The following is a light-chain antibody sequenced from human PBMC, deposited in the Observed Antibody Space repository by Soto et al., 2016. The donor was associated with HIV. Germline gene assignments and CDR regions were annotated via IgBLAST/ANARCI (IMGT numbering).Light chain of an antibody. V-gene: IGLV3-21*03. CDR3: QVWDSSSDHVV. J-gene: IGLJ7*01. CDR2: DDS. Sequence: SYVLPQPPSVSVPPGKTARITCGGNNIGSKNVHWYQQKPGQAPVLVVYDDSDRPSRIPERFSGSNTGNTATLTISRVEVGDEADYYCQVWDSSSDHVVFGGGTQLTVL. CDR1: NIGSKN.